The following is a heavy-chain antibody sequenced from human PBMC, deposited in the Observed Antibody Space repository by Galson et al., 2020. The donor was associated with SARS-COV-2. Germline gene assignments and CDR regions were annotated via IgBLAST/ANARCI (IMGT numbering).Heavy chain of an antibody. V-gene: IGHV4-4*07. D-gene: IGHD3-22*01. J-gene: IGHJ3*02. Sequence: PSETLSLTCTVSGGSFNTYYWTWIRQSAGKGLEWIGRIYASGATDYNPSLTSRVTMSIDTSRNKFSLNLTSVTAADTAVYYCARGGYFPDSSLFGIWGQATMVTVSS. CDR2: IYASGAT. CDR3: ARGGYFPDSSLFGI. CDR1: GGSFNTYY.